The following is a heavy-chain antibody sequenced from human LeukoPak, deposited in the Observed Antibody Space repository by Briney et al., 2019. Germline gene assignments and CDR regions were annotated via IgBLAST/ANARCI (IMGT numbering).Heavy chain of an antibody. CDR2: IYYSGST. CDR3: ARGRYYGSGSYYNY. Sequence: SETLSPTRTVSGGSISSYYWSWIRQPPGKGLEWIGYIYYSGSTNYNPSLKSRVTISVDTSKNQFSLKLSSVTAADTAVYYCARGRYYGSGSYYNYWGQGTLVTVSS. CDR1: GGSISSYY. D-gene: IGHD3-10*01. J-gene: IGHJ4*02. V-gene: IGHV4-59*12.